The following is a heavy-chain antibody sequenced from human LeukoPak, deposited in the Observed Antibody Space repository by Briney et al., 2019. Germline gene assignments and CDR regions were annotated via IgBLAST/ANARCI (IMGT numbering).Heavy chain of an antibody. J-gene: IGHJ4*02. CDR2: INPNSGGT. CDR1: GYTFTDYY. CDR3: ARDGSFDS. Sequence: GASVKVSCKTSGYTFTDYYVHWVRQAPGQGLEWMGWINPNSGGTNYAQKFQGRVTMTRDTSISTAYMDLSRLTSDDTAVYYCARDGSFDSWGQGTLVTVSS. V-gene: IGHV1-2*02. D-gene: IGHD1-26*01.